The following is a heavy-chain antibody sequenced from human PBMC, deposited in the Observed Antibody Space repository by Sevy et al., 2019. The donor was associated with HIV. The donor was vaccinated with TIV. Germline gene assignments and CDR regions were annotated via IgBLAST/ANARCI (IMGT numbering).Heavy chain of an antibody. V-gene: IGHV3-21*01. CDR3: ARGPGLYDSSGYYYQ. J-gene: IGHJ4*02. D-gene: IGHD3-22*01. Sequence: GGSLRLSCAASGFTFSSYSMHWVRQAPGKGLEWVSSINSISTYIYYADSVKGRFTISRDNAKNSLYLQMNSLRAEDTAVYYCARGPGLYDSSGYYYQWGQGTLVTVSS. CDR1: GFTFSSYS. CDR2: INSISTYI.